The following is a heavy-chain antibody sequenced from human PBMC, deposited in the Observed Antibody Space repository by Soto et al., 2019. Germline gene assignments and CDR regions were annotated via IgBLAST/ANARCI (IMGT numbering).Heavy chain of an antibody. CDR1: GYSFTSYW. V-gene: IGHV5-10-1*01. J-gene: IGHJ4*02. Sequence: GESLKISCKGSGYSFTSYWISWVRQMPGKGLEWMGRIDPSDSYTNYSPSFQGHVTISADKSISTAYLQWSSLKASDTAMYYCASDHGWVVVDADFDYWGQGTLVTVSS. CDR3: ASDHGWVVVDADFDY. CDR2: IDPSDSYT. D-gene: IGHD2-15*01.